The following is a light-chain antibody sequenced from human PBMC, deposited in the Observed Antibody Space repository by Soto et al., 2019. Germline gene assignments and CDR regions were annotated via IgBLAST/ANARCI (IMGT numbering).Light chain of an antibody. J-gene: IGLJ2*01. V-gene: IGLV2-14*01. CDR2: EVS. Sequence: QSALTQPASLSGSPGQSITISCTGTSSDIGAYDYVSWFQQHPGKAPKLMIYEVSNRPSGVSNRFSGSKSGNTASLTISGLQAEDEADYYCSSHTSSNTHVVFGGGTKVTVL. CDR3: SSHTSSNTHVV. CDR1: SSDIGAYDY.